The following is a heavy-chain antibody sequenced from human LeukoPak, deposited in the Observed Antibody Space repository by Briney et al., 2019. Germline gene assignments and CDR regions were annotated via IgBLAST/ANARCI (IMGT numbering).Heavy chain of an antibody. Sequence: GASVKVSCKASGYTFTSYAMHWMRQAPGQRLEWMGWINAGNGNTKYSQKFQGRVTFTRDTSANTAYMELSSLRSEDTAVYYCARVGYPGGGSYHMPNWGQGTLVTVSS. J-gene: IGHJ4*02. V-gene: IGHV1-3*01. CDR3: ARVGYPGGGSYHMPN. D-gene: IGHD1-26*01. CDR2: INAGNGNT. CDR1: GYTFTSYA.